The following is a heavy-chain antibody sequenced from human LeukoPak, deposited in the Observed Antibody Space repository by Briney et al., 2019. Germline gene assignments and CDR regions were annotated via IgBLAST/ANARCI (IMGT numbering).Heavy chain of an antibody. V-gene: IGHV1-8*03. CDR2: MNPNSVNT. D-gene: IGHD2-2*01. CDR1: GYTFTSYD. J-gene: IGHJ4*02. Sequence: DSVKVSCKASGYTFTSYDINCVRQATGQGLGWMGWMNPNSVNTGYAQKFQGRVTITRNTSISTAYMELSSLRSEDTAVYYCARGLICSSTSCYLPPDYWGQGTLVTVSS. CDR3: ARGLICSSTSCYLPPDY.